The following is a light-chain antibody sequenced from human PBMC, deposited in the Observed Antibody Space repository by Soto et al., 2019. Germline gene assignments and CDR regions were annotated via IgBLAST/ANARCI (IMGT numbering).Light chain of an antibody. CDR2: GAS. V-gene: IGKV3-20*01. Sequence: TLFCRASQSVSSNLAWYQQKPGQAPRLLIYGASSRATGIPDRFSGSGSGTDFTLALRCREPGEFAVYYSLQYGSLPPFAQGTQVENK. J-gene: IGKJ1*01. CDR1: QSVSSN. CDR3: LQYGSLPP.